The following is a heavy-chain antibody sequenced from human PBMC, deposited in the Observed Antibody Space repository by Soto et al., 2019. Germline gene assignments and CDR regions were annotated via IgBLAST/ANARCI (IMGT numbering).Heavy chain of an antibody. V-gene: IGHV3-30-3*01. D-gene: IGHD3-22*01. J-gene: IGHJ6*02. CDR3: ARDGYYARDPPLVSPPHV. CDR2: ISYDGSNK. CDR1: GFTFSSYA. Sequence: QVQLVESGGGVVQPGRSLRLSCAASGFTFSSYAMHWVRQAPGKGLEWVAVISYDGSNKYYADSVKGRFTISRDNSKNTLYLQMNSLRAEDTAVYYCARDGYYARDPPLVSPPHVWGQGTTVTVSS.